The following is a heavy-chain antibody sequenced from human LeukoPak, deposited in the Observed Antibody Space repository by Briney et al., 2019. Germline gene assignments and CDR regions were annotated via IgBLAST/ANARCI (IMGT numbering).Heavy chain of an antibody. CDR3: VKSGYCSGGNCFAWVDY. J-gene: IGHJ4*02. Sequence: GGSLRLSCAASGFTFSSFAMSWVRQAPGKGPEWVSVISGSGGSTYYADPMKGRLTISRDNFKDTLYLQMSSLRAEDTAVYYCVKSGYCSGGNCFAWVDYWGQGTLVTVSS. V-gene: IGHV3-23*01. D-gene: IGHD2-15*01. CDR1: GFTFSSFA. CDR2: ISGSGGST.